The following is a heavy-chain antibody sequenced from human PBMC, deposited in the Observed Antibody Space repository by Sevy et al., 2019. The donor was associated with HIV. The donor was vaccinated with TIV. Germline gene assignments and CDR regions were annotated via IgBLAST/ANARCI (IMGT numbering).Heavy chain of an antibody. CDR2: INWNGGNR. V-gene: IGHV3-20*04. D-gene: IGHD2-2*01. CDR3: ARDCSSTSCLWGLDV. CDR1: GFTFDDYG. Sequence: GGSLRLSCAGAGFTFDDYGMNWVRQVPGKGLEWVSGINWNGGNRGYADSVKGRFTISRDNAKNSLYLQMNSLRAEDTAVYYCARDCSSTSCLWGLDVWGQGTTVTVSS. J-gene: IGHJ6*02.